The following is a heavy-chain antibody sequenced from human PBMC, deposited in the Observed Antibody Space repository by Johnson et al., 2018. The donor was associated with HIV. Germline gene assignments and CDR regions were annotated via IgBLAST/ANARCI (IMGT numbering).Heavy chain of an antibody. V-gene: IGHV3-30*03. J-gene: IGHJ3*02. CDR2: ISYDGSNK. CDR3: ARERGLGHAFDI. Sequence: VQLVESGGGLVQSGGSLRLSCVVSGFSFSNYGMHWVRQAPGKGLEWVAVISYDGSNKYYADSVKGRFTISRDNSKNTLYLQMNSLRAEDTAVYYCARERGLGHAFDIWGQGTMVTVSS. D-gene: IGHD7-27*01. CDR1: GFSFSNYG.